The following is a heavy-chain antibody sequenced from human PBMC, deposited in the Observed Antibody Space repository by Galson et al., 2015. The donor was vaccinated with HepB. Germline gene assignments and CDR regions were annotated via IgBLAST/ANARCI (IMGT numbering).Heavy chain of an antibody. Sequence: SLRLSCAASGFGFSDSAIHWVRQASGKGLEWAGRIRGNSNNYATEYSASVKGMFTIYRDDSKNTAYLQMNSLKTDDTVIYHYTRQGEAGLFDYWRQGTLVTASS. CDR2: IRGNSNNYAT. D-gene: IGHD6-13*01. J-gene: IGHJ4*02. CDR3: TRQGEAGLFDY. CDR1: GFGFSDSA. V-gene: IGHV3-73*01.